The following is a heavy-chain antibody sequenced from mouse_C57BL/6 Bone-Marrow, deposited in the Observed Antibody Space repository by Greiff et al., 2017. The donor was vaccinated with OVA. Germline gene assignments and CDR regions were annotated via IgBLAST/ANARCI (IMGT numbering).Heavy chain of an antibody. CDR1: GFTFSDYG. J-gene: IGHJ1*03. CDR2: ISSGSSTI. V-gene: IGHV5-17*01. CDR3: ARINYWYFDV. Sequence: EVMLVESGGGLVKPGGSLKLSCAASGFTFSDYGMHWVRQAPEKGLEWVAYISSGSSTIYYADTVKGRFTIASDNAKNTLFLQMTSLRSEDTAMYYCARINYWYFDVGGTGTTVTVSS.